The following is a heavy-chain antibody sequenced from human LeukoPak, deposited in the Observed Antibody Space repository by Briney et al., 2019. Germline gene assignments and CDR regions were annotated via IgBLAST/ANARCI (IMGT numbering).Heavy chain of an antibody. V-gene: IGHV3-48*01. D-gene: IGHD4-17*01. CDR1: GFTFSSYS. Sequence: GGSLRLSCAASGFTFSSYSMNWVRQAPGKGLEWVSYISSSSSTIYYADSVKGRFTISRDNAKNSLYLQMNSLRAEDTAVYYCARGGHGDYEAPAGYWGQGTLVTVSS. CDR2: ISSSSSTI. J-gene: IGHJ4*02. CDR3: ARGGHGDYEAPAGY.